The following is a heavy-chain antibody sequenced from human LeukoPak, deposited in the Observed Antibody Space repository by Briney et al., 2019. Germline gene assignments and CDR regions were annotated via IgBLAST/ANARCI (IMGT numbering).Heavy chain of an antibody. CDR2: ISAYNGNT. CDR1: GYTFTSYG. D-gene: IGHD3-16*01. J-gene: IGHJ6*02. Sequence: ASVKVSCKASGYTFTSYGISWVRQAPGQGLEWMGWISAYNGNTNYAQELQGRVTMTTDTSTSTAYMELRSLRSDDTAVYYCASGGYVWGSYSAYGMDVWGQGTTVTVSS. CDR3: ASGGYVWGSYSAYGMDV. V-gene: IGHV1-18*01.